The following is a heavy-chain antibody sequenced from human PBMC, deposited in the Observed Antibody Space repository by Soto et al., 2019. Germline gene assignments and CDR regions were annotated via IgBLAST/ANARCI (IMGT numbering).Heavy chain of an antibody. CDR2: IYYSRST. CDR1: GGSVSSGSYY. D-gene: IGHD6-19*01. Sequence: PSETLSLTCTVSGGSVSSGSYYWSWIRQPPGKGLDWNGYIYYSRSTNYNPSLKSRVTISVATSKNQFSLKLSSVNAAAQSVYYCARDTSYRSGGGVYWGQGTLVTVSS. V-gene: IGHV4-61*01. J-gene: IGHJ4*02. CDR3: ARDTSYRSGGGVY.